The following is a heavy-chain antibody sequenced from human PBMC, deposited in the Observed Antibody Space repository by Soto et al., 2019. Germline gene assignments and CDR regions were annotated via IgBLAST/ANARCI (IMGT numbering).Heavy chain of an antibody. Sequence: QVQLQESGPGLVKHSQTLSLICTVSGGSINSGGYYWNWIRQHPGKGLEWIRYIFYSGSTYYNPFLRSRVTISADTSENQFSLNLSSVTAADTAVYFCARGYALSGYSSSSVFDYWGQGTLCNDS. V-gene: IGHV4-31*03. J-gene: IGHJ4*02. CDR1: GGSINSGGYY. CDR3: ARGYALSGYSSSSVFDY. CDR2: IFYSGST. D-gene: IGHD6-13*01.